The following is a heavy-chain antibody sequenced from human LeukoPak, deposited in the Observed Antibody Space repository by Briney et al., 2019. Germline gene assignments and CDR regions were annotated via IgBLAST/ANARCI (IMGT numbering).Heavy chain of an antibody. V-gene: IGHV3-23*01. J-gene: IGHJ6*02. CDR1: GFTFSSYA. Sequence: GGSLRLSCAASGFTFSSYAMSWVRQAPGKGLEWVSAISGSGGSTYYADSVKGRFTISRGNSKNTLYLQMNSLRAEDTAVYYCAKVTSYDILTASYGMDVWGQGTTVTVSS. D-gene: IGHD3-9*01. CDR3: AKVTSYDILTASYGMDV. CDR2: ISGSGGST.